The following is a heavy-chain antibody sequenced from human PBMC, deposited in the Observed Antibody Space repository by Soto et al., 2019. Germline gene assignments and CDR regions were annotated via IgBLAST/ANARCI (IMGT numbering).Heavy chain of an antibody. D-gene: IGHD3-3*01. Sequence: GGSLRLSCAASGFTFSSYAMSWVRQAPGKGLEWVSAISGSGGSTYYADSVKGRFTISRDNSKNTLYLQMNSLRAEDTAVYYYAKGGGYDFWSGVSYYYYGMDVWGQGTTVTVSS. CDR3: AKGGGYDFWSGVSYYYYGMDV. J-gene: IGHJ6*02. CDR1: GFTFSSYA. V-gene: IGHV3-23*01. CDR2: ISGSGGST.